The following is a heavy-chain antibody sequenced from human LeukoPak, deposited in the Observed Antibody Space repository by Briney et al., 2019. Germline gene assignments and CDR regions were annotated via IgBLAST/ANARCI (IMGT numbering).Heavy chain of an antibody. V-gene: IGHV1-3*01. CDR2: INAGNGNT. Sequence: ASVKVSCKASGYTFTSYAMHWVRQAPGQRLEWMGWINAGNGNTKYSQKFQGRVTMTRDTSTSTVYMELSSLRSEDTAVYYCARKRLGATPFDYWGQGTLVTVSS. J-gene: IGHJ4*02. D-gene: IGHD1-26*01. CDR3: ARKRLGATPFDY. CDR1: GYTFTSYA.